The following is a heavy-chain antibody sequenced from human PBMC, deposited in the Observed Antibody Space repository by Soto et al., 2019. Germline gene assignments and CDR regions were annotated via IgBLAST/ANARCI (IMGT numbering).Heavy chain of an antibody. Sequence: HPGGSLRLSCAASGFTFSSYAMHWVRQAPGKGLEWVAVISYDGSNKYYADSVEGRFTITRDTSKNTLYLQMNSLRAEDTAVYYCATYNDIVLVPAAAAYYYYGMVDCGQGTTVTDSS. J-gene: IGHJ6*02. CDR3: ATYNDIVLVPAAAAYYYYGMVD. CDR1: GFTFSSYA. V-gene: IGHV3-30-3*01. CDR2: ISYDGSNK. D-gene: IGHD2-2*01.